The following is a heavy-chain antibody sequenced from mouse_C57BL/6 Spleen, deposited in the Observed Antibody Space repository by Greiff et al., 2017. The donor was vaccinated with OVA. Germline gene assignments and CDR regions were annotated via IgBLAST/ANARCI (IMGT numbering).Heavy chain of an antibody. Sequence: QVHVKQSGAELVKPGASVKLSCKASGYTFTSYWMHWVKQRPGQGLAWIGMIHPNSGSTNYNEKFKSKATLTVDKSSSTAYMQRSSLTSEDSAVYYCARWITTGYYYAMDYWGQGTSVTVSS. V-gene: IGHV1-64*01. CDR2: IHPNSGST. CDR3: ARWITTGYYYAMDY. CDR1: GYTFTSYW. J-gene: IGHJ4*01. D-gene: IGHD2-4*01.